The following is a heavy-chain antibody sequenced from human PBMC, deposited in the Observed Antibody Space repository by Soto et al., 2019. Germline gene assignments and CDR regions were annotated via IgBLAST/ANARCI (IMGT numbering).Heavy chain of an antibody. CDR3: ARALGYSGYAGMDV. J-gene: IGHJ6*02. CDR1: GYTFTIYG. V-gene: IGHV1-18*01. D-gene: IGHD5-12*01. CDR2: ISPDNGNT. Sequence: QVQLVQSGGEVKKPGASVKVSCKASGYTFTIYGINWVRQAPGQGLEWMGWISPDNGNTNYAQKLQGRVTMTTDTSTSTAYMEQRSLRYDDTAVYYCARALGYSGYAGMDVWGQGTTVTVSS.